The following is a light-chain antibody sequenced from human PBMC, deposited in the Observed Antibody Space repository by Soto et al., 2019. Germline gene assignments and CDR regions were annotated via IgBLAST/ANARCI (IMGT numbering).Light chain of an antibody. Sequence: QSALTQPASVSGSPGQSITISCTGTSSDVGSYNLVSWYQQHPGKAPKLMIYEVSKRPPGVSNRFSGSKSGNTASLTISGLQAEDEADYYCCSYAGSSTFKVVXGGGTKVTVL. CDR3: CSYAGSSTFKVV. J-gene: IGLJ2*01. CDR1: SSDVGSYNL. V-gene: IGLV2-23*02. CDR2: EVS.